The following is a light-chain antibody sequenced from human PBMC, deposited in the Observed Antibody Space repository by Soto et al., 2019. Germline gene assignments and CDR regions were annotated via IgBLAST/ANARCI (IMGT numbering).Light chain of an antibody. CDR1: SSDVGGYNY. CDR3: SSYTTSSTYV. J-gene: IGLJ1*01. V-gene: IGLV2-14*01. Sequence: QSVLTQPASASGSPGQSIAISCTGTSSDVGGYNYVSWYQQHPGKAPKLILCDVSNRPSGVSDRFSGSKSGNTASLTISGLQTEDEADYYCSSYTTSSTYVFGTGTKLTVL. CDR2: DVS.